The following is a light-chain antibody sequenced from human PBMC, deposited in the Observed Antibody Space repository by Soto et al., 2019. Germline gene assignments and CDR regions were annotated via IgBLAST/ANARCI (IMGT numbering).Light chain of an antibody. CDR3: QRYGFGSSPPWT. CDR2: GAS. J-gene: IGKJ1*01. Sequence: EIVLTQSPGTLSLSPGERATLSCRASQSVSSIYLAWYQQKPGQAPRLLIYGASSRAAGIPDRFSGSGSGTDFTLTISRLEPEDFAVYYCQRYGFGSSPPWTFGQGTKVDIK. V-gene: IGKV3-20*01. CDR1: QSVSSIY.